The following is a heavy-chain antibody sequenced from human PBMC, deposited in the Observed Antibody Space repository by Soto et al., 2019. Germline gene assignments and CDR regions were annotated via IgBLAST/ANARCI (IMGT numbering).Heavy chain of an antibody. J-gene: IGHJ5*02. V-gene: IGHV1-69*06. CDR2: IIPIFGTA. CDR3: ARDPMMVRGVIDQVWDYNWFDR. Sequence: QVQLVQSGAEVKKPGSSVKVSCKASGGTFSSYAISWVRQAPGQGLEWMGGIIPIFGTANYAQKFQGRVTITADKSTSTAYMELSSLRSEDTAVYYCARDPMMVRGVIDQVWDYNWFDRWGQGTLVTVSS. CDR1: GGTFSSYA. D-gene: IGHD3-10*01.